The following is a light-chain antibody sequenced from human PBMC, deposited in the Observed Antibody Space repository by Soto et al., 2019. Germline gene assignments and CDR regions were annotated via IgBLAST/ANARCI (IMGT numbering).Light chain of an antibody. CDR3: QQRSNWPGA. Sequence: EIVLTQSPATLSLSPGERATLSCRASQSVSSYLAWYQQKPGQAPRLLIYDASNRATGIPARFSVSGSGTDFTLTISSREAEDFAVYYCQQRSNWPGAFGPGTKVDIK. V-gene: IGKV3-11*01. CDR1: QSVSSY. CDR2: DAS. J-gene: IGKJ3*01.